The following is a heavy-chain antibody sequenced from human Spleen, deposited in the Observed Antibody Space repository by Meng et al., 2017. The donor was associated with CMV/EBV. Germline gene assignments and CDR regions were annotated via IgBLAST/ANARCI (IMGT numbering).Heavy chain of an antibody. D-gene: IGHD3-22*01. CDR1: GFTVSSNY. J-gene: IGHJ4*02. CDR3: AKASYYDSSGYFDY. Sequence: GGSLRLSCAASGFTVSSNYMSWVRQAPGKGLEWVSGISWNSGSIGYADSVKGRFTISRDNAKNSLYLQMNSLRAEDTALYYCAKASYYDSSGYFDYWGQGTLVTVSS. V-gene: IGHV3-9*01. CDR2: ISWNSGSI.